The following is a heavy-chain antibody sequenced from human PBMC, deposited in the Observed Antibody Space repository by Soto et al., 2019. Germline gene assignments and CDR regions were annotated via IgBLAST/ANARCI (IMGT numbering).Heavy chain of an antibody. Sequence: EVQLVESGGGLVQPGRSLRLSCAASGFTFDAYAIHWVRQAPGKGLEWVSGISSNSASIGSADSVKGRFTISRDNAKKSLYLQMNSLRAEDTALYYCARLGDIVLMVSSGGKWYFDLWGRGTLVTVSS. V-gene: IGHV3-9*01. D-gene: IGHD2-8*01. J-gene: IGHJ2*01. CDR1: GFTFDAYA. CDR3: ARLGDIVLMVSSGGKWYFDL. CDR2: ISSNSASI.